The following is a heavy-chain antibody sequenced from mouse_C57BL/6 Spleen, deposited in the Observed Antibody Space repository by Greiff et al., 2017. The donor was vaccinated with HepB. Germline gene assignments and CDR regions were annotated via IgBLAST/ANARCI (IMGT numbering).Heavy chain of an antibody. Sequence: QVQLQQPGAELVMPGASVKLSCKASGYTFTSYWMHWVKQRPGQGLEWIGEIDPSDSYTNYNQKFKGKSTLTVDKSSSTAYMQLSSLTSEDSAVYYCARRDYGSFDDWGQGTTLTVSS. J-gene: IGHJ2*01. D-gene: IGHD1-1*01. CDR2: IDPSDSYT. V-gene: IGHV1-69*01. CDR3: ARRDYGSFDD. CDR1: GYTFTSYW.